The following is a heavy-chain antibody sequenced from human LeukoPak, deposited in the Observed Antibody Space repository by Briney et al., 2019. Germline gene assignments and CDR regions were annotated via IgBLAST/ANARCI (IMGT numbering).Heavy chain of an antibody. CDR3: AREAGITMIVTYNWFDP. V-gene: IGHV3-11*01. J-gene: IGHJ5*02. D-gene: IGHD3-22*01. CDR2: ISSSGSTI. Sequence: GGSLRLSCAASGFTFSDYYMSWIRQAPGKGLEWVSYISSSGSTIYYADSVKGRFTISRDNAKNSLYLQMNSLRAEDTAVYYCAREAGITMIVTYNWFDPWGQGTLVTVSS. CDR1: GFTFSDYY.